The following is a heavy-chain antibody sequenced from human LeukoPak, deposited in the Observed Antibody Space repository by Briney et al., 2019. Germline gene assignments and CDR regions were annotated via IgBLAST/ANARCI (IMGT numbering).Heavy chain of an antibody. V-gene: IGHV1-58*01. CDR1: GFTFTNSA. Sequence: GASVKVSCKASGFTFTNSALQWVRQARGQSLEWVGWIVVGSGDTNYAQNFQERVTITRDMSTSTAYMELSGLNFEDTAVYYCAADSSGNDAFDIWGQGTMVTVSS. J-gene: IGHJ3*02. D-gene: IGHD6-25*01. CDR2: IVVGSGDT. CDR3: AADSSGNDAFDI.